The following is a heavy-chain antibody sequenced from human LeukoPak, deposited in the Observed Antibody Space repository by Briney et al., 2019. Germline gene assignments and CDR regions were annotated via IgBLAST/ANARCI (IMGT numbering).Heavy chain of an antibody. D-gene: IGHD5-18*01. CDR2: INHSGST. Sequence: SETLSLTCAVYSGSFSGYFWSWIRQPPGKGLEWIGEINHSGSTNYNPSLKSRVTISVDTSKNQFSLKLSSVTAADTAVYYCARGRRTAGYTRYFDLWGRGTLVTVSS. CDR1: SGSFSGYF. V-gene: IGHV4-34*01. CDR3: ARGRRTAGYTRYFDL. J-gene: IGHJ2*01.